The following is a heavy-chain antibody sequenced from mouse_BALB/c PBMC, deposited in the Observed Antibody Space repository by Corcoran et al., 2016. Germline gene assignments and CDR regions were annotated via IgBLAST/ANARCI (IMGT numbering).Heavy chain of an antibody. V-gene: IGHV1-66*01. CDR1: GYSFTSYY. J-gene: IGHJ2*01. CDR3: SRETGTDFDY. Sequence: QVQLQQSGPELVKPGASVKISCKASGYSFTSYYIHWVKQRPGQGLEWIGWIFPGSGNTKYNEKFKGKATLTADTSSSTAYMQLSSLTSEDSAVYFCSRETGTDFDYWGQGTILTVSS. CDR2: IFPGSGNT. D-gene: IGHD4-1*01.